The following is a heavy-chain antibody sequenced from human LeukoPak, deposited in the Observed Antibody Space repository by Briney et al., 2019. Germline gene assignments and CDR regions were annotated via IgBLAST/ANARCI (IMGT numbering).Heavy chain of an antibody. D-gene: IGHD3-22*01. CDR1: GFTFSSYS. CDR2: ISSSSSYI. Sequence: GGSLRLSCAASGFTFSSYSMNWVRQAPGKGLEWVSSISSSSSYIYYADSVKGRFTISRDNSKNTLYLQMNSLRAEDTAVYYCARDVANYYDSSGYQTLYYYGMDVWGQGTTVTVSS. CDR3: ARDVANYYDSSGYQTLYYYGMDV. V-gene: IGHV3-21*01. J-gene: IGHJ6*02.